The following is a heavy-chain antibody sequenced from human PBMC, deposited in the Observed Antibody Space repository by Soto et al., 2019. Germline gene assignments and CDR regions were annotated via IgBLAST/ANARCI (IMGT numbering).Heavy chain of an antibody. CDR3: ARGFSTGKGSPPDF. CDR2: IRGSGGST. V-gene: IGHV3-23*01. J-gene: IGHJ4*02. Sequence: GPWCLSRTASGFTFRSFTMSWQHHAARKGLDWVSAIRGSGGSTYSADSVKGGCAISRDNSMNTLYLQMSSLRAEDTAVYCCARGFSTGKGSPPDFWGQGS. CDR1: GFTFRSFT. D-gene: IGHD2-8*02.